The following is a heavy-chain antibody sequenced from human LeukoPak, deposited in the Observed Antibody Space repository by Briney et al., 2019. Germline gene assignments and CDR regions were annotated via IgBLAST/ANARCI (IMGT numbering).Heavy chain of an antibody. Sequence: SGGSLRLSCAASGFTFSSYGMHWVRQALGKGLEWVAFIRYDGSNKYYADSVKGRFTISRDNSKNTLYLQMNSLRAEDTAVYYCAKVYYGADYYFDYWGQGTLVTVSS. V-gene: IGHV3-30*02. CDR1: GFTFSSYG. CDR3: AKVYYGADYYFDY. CDR2: IRYDGSNK. J-gene: IGHJ4*02. D-gene: IGHD3-22*01.